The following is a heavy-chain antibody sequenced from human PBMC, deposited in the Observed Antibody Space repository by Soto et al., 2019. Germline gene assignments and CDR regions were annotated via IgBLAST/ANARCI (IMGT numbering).Heavy chain of an antibody. CDR1: GGSFSGYY. CDR3: ARGRTFVVTRCGVVIITAGWFDP. Sequence: APDTLCLTCAVYGGSFSGYYWSWIRQLPGKGLEWIGEINHSGSTNDNPSLKSRVTISVDTAKKQFSLKLSSVTAADTAVYYCARGRTFVVTRCGVVIITAGWFDPWGQGTLVTVYS. D-gene: IGHD3-3*01. CDR2: INHSGST. J-gene: IGHJ5*02. V-gene: IGHV4-34*01.